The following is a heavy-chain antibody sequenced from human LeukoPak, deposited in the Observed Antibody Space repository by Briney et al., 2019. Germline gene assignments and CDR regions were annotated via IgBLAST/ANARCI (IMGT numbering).Heavy chain of an antibody. D-gene: IGHD6-13*01. CDR3: ARGSPPYSSSWYFPSMMVYGMDV. V-gene: IGHV1-2*04. Sequence: ASVKVSCKASGYTFTGYYMHWVRQAPGQGLEWMGWINPNSGGTNYAQKFQGWVTMTRDTSISTAYMELSRLRSDDTAVYYCARGSPPYSSSWYFPSMMVYGMDVWGQGTTVIVSS. CDR2: INPNSGGT. CDR1: GYTFTGYY. J-gene: IGHJ6*02.